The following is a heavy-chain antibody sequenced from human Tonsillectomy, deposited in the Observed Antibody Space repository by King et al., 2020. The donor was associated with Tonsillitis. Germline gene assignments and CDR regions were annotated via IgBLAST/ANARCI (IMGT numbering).Heavy chain of an antibody. Sequence: VQLVESGGGLVQPGGSLRLSCAASGFTFSDHYMDWVRQVPGKGLEWVGRTRNKANSYTQEYAGSVKGRFTIPRDDSKNSVYLQMNSLKTEDTAVYFCVGGVVGAADHWGQGTLVTVSS. CDR1: GFTFSDHY. D-gene: IGHD1-26*01. V-gene: IGHV3-72*01. CDR3: VGGVVGAADH. CDR2: TRNKANSYTQ. J-gene: IGHJ4*02.